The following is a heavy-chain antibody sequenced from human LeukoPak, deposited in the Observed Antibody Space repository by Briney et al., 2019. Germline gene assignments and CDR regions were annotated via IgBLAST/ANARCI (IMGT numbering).Heavy chain of an antibody. CDR2: IIPIFGTA. CDR1: GGTFSTYA. Sequence: SVKVSCKASGGTFSTYAISWVRQAPGQGLEWMGGIIPIFGTANYAQKFQGKITITADESTTTAYMELSSLRSEDTAVYYCASGRGPGIAVAAIRDAFDIWGQGTMVTVSS. CDR3: ASGRGPGIAVAAIRDAFDI. J-gene: IGHJ3*02. D-gene: IGHD6-19*01. V-gene: IGHV1-69*13.